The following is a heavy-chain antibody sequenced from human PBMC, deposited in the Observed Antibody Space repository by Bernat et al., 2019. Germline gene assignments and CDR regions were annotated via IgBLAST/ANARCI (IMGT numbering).Heavy chain of an antibody. CDR3: ARDWWIVGATPRVFD. V-gene: IGHV3-66*01. J-gene: IGHJ4*02. Sequence: EVQLVESGGGLVQPGGSLRLSCAASGFTVSSNYMSWVRLAPGKGLEWVSVIYSGGSTYYADSVKGRFTISRDNSKNTLYLQMNSLRAEDTAVYYCARDWWIVGATPRVFDWGQGTLVTVSS. CDR2: IYSGGST. CDR1: GFTVSSNY. D-gene: IGHD1-26*01.